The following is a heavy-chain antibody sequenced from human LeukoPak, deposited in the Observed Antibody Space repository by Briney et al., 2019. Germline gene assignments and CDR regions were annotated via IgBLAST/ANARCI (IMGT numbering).Heavy chain of an antibody. CDR2: IYYSGSA. V-gene: IGHV4-39*01. J-gene: IGHJ4*02. CDR3: ARQFCSSISCYADKVDY. CDR1: GGSISSSSYY. D-gene: IGHD2-2*01. Sequence: SETLSLTCTVSGGSISSSSYYWGWIRQPPGKGLEWIGSIYYSGSAYYNPSLRSRVTISVDTSKNQFSLKLSSVTAADTAVYYCARQFCSSISCYADKVDYWGQGTLVTVSS.